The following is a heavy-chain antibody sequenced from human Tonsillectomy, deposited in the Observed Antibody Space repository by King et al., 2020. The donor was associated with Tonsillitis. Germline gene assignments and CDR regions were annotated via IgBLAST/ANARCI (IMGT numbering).Heavy chain of an antibody. CDR3: ASWGRDYDCWSGYRDWFDP. D-gene: IGHD3-3*01. CDR1: GGAIISSSYY. CDR2: IYYSGST. V-gene: IGHV4-39*01. J-gene: IGHJ5*02. Sequence: QLQESGPGLVKPSETLSLTCTVSGGAIISSSYYWGWIRQPPGKGLEWFGIIYYSGSTYYNPSLNSRVTISVGTSKTKFSLRLSSVTAADTAVYYCASWGRDYDCWSGYRDWFDPWGQGTLVTVSS.